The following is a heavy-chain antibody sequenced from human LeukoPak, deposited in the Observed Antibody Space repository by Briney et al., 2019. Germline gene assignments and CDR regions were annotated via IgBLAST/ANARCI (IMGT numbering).Heavy chain of an antibody. CDR2: ISGSGGST. D-gene: IGHD2-2*01. CDR1: GFTFSSYA. V-gene: IGHV3-23*01. J-gene: IGHJ5*02. CDR3: AVSRGSKGRYWFDP. Sequence: PGRSLRLSCAASGFTFSSYAMSWVRQAPGKGLEWVSAISGSGGSTYYADSVKGRFTISRDNSKNTLYLQMNSLRAEDTAVYYCAVSRGSKGRYWFDPWGQGTLVTVSS.